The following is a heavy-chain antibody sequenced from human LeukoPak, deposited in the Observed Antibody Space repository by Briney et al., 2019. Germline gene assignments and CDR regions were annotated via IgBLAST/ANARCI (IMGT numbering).Heavy chain of an antibody. CDR3: AREVMIGAFDI. CDR2: INTNTGNP. CDR1: RYTFTNYG. D-gene: IGHD3-22*01. V-gene: IGHV7-4-1*02. Sequence: GASVKVSCKASRYTFTNYGINWVRQAPGQGLEWMGWINTNTGNPTYVQGFAGRFVFSLDTSVSTAYLQISSLKAGDTAAYYCAREVMIGAFDIWGQGTMVTVSS. J-gene: IGHJ3*02.